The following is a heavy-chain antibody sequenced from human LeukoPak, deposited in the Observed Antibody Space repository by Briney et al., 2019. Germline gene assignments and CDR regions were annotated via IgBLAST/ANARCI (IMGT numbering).Heavy chain of an antibody. V-gene: IGHV5-51*01. J-gene: IGHJ4*02. CDR1: GYSFTSYW. D-gene: IGHD1-1*01. CDR3: ARQYKWSSYYFHY. Sequence: GESLKISCKGSGYSFTSYWIGWVRQMPGKGLEWMGVIYPGDSDTRYSPSFQGQVTISADKSISTAYLQWSSLKASDTAMYYCARQYKWSSYYFHYWGQGTLVTVSS. CDR2: IYPGDSDT.